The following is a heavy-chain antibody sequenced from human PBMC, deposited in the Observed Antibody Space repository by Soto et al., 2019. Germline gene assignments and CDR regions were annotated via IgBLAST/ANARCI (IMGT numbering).Heavy chain of an antibody. CDR1: GFTFSSYA. J-gene: IGHJ3*02. Sequence: EVQLLESGGGLVQPGGSLRLSCAASGFTFSSYAMSWVRQAPGKGLEWVSAISGSGGSTYYADSVKGRFTISRDNSKNTLYLQMNRLKSEDTAVYYCAKGVHYYDSSDDAFDIWGQGTMVTVSS. D-gene: IGHD3-22*01. CDR3: AKGVHYYDSSDDAFDI. V-gene: IGHV3-23*01. CDR2: ISGSGGST.